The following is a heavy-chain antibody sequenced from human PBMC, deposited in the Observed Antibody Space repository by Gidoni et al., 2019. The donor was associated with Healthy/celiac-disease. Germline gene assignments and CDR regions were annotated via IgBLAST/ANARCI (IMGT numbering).Heavy chain of an antibody. J-gene: IGHJ5*02. CDR1: GGSIRSSSYY. CDR3: ARATRNYDFWSGFNWFDP. Sequence: QLQLQESGPGLVKPSETLSLTCTVSGGSIRSSSYYWGWIRQPPGKGLGWIGSTYYSGSTYYNPSLKSRVTISVDTSKNQFSLKLSSVTAADTAVYYWARATRNYDFWSGFNWFDPWGQGTLVTVSS. V-gene: IGHV4-39*07. CDR2: TYYSGST. D-gene: IGHD3-3*01.